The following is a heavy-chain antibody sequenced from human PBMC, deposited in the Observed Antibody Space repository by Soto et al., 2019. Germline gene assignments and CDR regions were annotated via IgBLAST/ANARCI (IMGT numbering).Heavy chain of an antibody. V-gene: IGHV3-30-3*01. CDR2: ISYDGSNK. D-gene: IGHD3-3*01. Sequence: GSLRLSCAASGFTFSSYAMHWVRQAPGKGLEWVAVISYDGSNKYYADSVKGRFTISRDNSKNTLYLQMNSLRAEDTAVYYCARDMGNYDFWSGYYGYYYYGMDVWGQGTTVTVSS. J-gene: IGHJ6*02. CDR1: GFTFSSYA. CDR3: ARDMGNYDFWSGYYGYYYYGMDV.